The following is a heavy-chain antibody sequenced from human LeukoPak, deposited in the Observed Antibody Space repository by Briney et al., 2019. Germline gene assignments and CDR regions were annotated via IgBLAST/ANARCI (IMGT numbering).Heavy chain of an antibody. J-gene: IGHJ4*02. CDR3: ARGLEMATIRLYYFDY. Sequence: GASVKVSCKASGTTFTSYYMHWVRQAPGKGFEWMGIINPSGGSTSYAQKFQGRVTMTRDMSTSTVYMELSSLRAEDTAVYYCARGLEMATIRLYYFDYWGQGTLVTVSS. V-gene: IGHV1-46*01. CDR1: GTTFTSYY. D-gene: IGHD5-24*01. CDR2: INPSGGST.